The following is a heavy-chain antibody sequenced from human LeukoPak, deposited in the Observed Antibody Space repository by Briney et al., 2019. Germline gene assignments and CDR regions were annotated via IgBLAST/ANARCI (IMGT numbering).Heavy chain of an antibody. V-gene: IGHV4-61*02. Sequence: PSQTLSLTCTVSGGSISSGSYYWSWIRQPAGKGLEWIVRIYTSGSTNYNPSLKSRVTISVDTSKNQFSLKLSSVTAADTAVYYCARDHYPYSSSWKPWVFDIWGQGTMVTVSS. CDR1: GGSISSGSYY. D-gene: IGHD6-13*01. J-gene: IGHJ3*02. CDR3: ARDHYPYSSSWKPWVFDI. CDR2: IYTSGST.